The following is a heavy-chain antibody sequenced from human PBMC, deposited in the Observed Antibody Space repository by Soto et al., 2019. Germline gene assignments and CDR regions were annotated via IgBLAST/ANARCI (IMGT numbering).Heavy chain of an antibody. D-gene: IGHD2-2*01. J-gene: IGHJ3*02. CDR1: GFTFRSYA. CDR3: AKVRPLRDCTSTIGLGAFDI. CDR2: ITASADTT. Sequence: GGSLRLSCAASGFTFRSYAMSWVRQAPGKGLEWVSAITASADTTYYADSVKGRFTISRDNSKNTLYLRMNSLRAEDTAVYYCAKVRPLRDCTSTIGLGAFDIWGQGTMVSVSS. V-gene: IGHV3-23*01.